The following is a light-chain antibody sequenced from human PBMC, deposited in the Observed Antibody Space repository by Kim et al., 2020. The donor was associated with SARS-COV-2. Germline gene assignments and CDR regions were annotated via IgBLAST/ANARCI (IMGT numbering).Light chain of an antibody. J-gene: IGLJ2*01. CDR2: EDS. CDR1: KLGDKY. CDR3: QAWDSSIVV. Sequence: SVSPGQTASITCSGDKLGDKYVCWYQQKPGQSPVMVIYEDSKRPSGIPERFSGSNSGNTATLTISGTQATDEADYYCQAWDSSIVVFGGGTQLTVL. V-gene: IGLV3-1*01.